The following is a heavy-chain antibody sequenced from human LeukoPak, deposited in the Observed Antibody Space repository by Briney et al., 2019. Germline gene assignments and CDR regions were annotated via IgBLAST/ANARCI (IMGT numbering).Heavy chain of an antibody. Sequence: GGSLRLSCAASGFTFSGYWMHWVRQAPGKGLVWVSRINSDGYSITYADSVKGRFTISRDNAKNTLYLQMNSLIAEDTAVYFCTRAGYSSMFDSWGQGTLVTVSS. CDR3: TRAGYSSMFDS. J-gene: IGHJ4*02. CDR1: GFTFSGYW. V-gene: IGHV3-74*03. D-gene: IGHD6-19*01. CDR2: INSDGYSI.